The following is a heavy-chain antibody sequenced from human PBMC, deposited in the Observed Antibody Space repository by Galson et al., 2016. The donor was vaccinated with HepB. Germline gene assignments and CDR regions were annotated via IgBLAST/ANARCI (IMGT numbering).Heavy chain of an antibody. CDR1: GGTFSSYT. V-gene: IGHV1-69*13. Sequence: SVKVSCKASGGTFSSYTISWVRQAPGQGLEWMGGIIPIFGTANYAEKFQGRVTITADEATSTAYMELSSLRSEDTAVYYCARDTPTRHYDFWSGSMDVWGKGTTVTVSS. D-gene: IGHD3-3*01. CDR3: ARDTPTRHYDFWSGSMDV. CDR2: IIPIFGTA. J-gene: IGHJ6*03.